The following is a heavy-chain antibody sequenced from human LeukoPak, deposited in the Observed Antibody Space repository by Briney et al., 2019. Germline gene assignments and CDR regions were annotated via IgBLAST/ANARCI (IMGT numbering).Heavy chain of an antibody. CDR2: ISGSGGST. V-gene: IGHV3-23*01. J-gene: IGHJ4*02. D-gene: IGHD2-15*01. Sequence: PGGSLRLSCAASGFTFSSYAMSWVRQAPGKGLEWVSAISGSGGSTYYADSVKGRFTISRDNSKNTLYLQMNSPRAEDTAVYYCAKVIVVVVAAFDYWGQGTLVTVSS. CDR3: AKVIVVVVAAFDY. CDR1: GFTFSSYA.